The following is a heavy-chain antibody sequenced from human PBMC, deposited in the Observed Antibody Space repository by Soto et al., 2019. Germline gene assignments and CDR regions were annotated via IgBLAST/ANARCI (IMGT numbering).Heavy chain of an antibody. V-gene: IGHV4-39*01. CDR1: GGSVSSGGNY. Sequence: QLQLQESGPGLVKPSETLSLTCAVSGGSVSSGGNYWGWTRQSPGKGLEWIGSVHDTGTTHYNPSLTSRVTISVDTSKNQFSLNVHSVTAADTAVYYCARGLSPPYAAGVWGQGTRVTVSS. CDR3: ARGLSPPYAAGV. D-gene: IGHD3-10*01. CDR2: VHDTGTT. J-gene: IGHJ4*02.